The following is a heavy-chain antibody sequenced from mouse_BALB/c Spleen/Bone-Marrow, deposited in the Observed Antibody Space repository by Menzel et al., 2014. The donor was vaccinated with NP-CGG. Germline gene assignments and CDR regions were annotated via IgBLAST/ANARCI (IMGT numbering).Heavy chain of an antibody. CDR1: GDSIXSGY. J-gene: IGHJ2*01. Sequence: VQLQQSGPSLVKPSQTLSLTCSVTGDSIXSGYWNWIRKFPGNKLEYMGYISYSGSTYYNPSLKSRISITRDTSKNQCFLQLNSVTTEDTATYYCARAWDYWGQGTPLTVSS. V-gene: IGHV3-8*02. CDR2: ISYSGST. CDR3: ARAWDY.